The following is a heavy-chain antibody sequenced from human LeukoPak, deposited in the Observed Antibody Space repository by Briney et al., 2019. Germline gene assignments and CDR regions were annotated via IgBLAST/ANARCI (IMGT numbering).Heavy chain of an antibody. D-gene: IGHD3-10*01. Sequence: SETLSLTCPLSGGSLSSYYWSWIRQPAGKGREWIGRIYTSGSTNYNPSLKSLVTMSVDTSKNQFSLKLSSVTAADTAVYYCARDGRYYGSGSYYTYYYYGMDVWGQGTTVTVSS. V-gene: IGHV4-4*07. CDR2: IYTSGST. CDR3: ARDGRYYGSGSYYTYYYYGMDV. J-gene: IGHJ6*02. CDR1: GGSLSSYY.